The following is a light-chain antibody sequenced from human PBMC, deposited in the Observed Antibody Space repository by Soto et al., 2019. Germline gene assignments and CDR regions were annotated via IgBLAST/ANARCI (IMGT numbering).Light chain of an antibody. CDR2: TAS. CDR1: QCISSW. V-gene: IGKV1-5*03. J-gene: IGKJ1*01. CDR3: QQYHDFPWT. Sequence: DIQMTQSPSSVSSSVGDIFTISCRASQCISSWLAWYQQKPGKAPKLLIYTASSLESGVPSRFSGSGSGTEFTLTISSLQPDDFATYYCQQYHDFPWTFGQGTKV.